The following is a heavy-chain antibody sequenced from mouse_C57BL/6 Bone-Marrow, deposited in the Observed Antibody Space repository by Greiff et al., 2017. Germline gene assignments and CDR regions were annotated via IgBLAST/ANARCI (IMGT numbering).Heavy chain of an antibody. CDR2: IYPGSGST. D-gene: IGHD2-5*01. Sequence: QVQLQQPGAELVKPGASVKMSCKASGYTFTSYWITWVKQRPGQGLEWIGDIYPGSGSTNYNEKLKSKATLTVDTSASTAYMQLSSLTSEDSAVYYCARPYYSNYWYFDVWGTGTTVTVSS. J-gene: IGHJ1*03. V-gene: IGHV1-55*01. CDR3: ARPYYSNYWYFDV. CDR1: GYTFTSYW.